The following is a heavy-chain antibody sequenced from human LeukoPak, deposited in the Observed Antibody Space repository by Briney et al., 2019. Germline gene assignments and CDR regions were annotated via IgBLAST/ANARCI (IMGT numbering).Heavy chain of an antibody. CDR3: AREKLADSYGLDY. D-gene: IGHD5-18*01. Sequence: SETLSLTCTVSGGSISSGGYYWSWIRQHPGKGLEWIGYIYYSGSTYYNPSLKSRVTISVDTPKNQFSLKLSSVTAADTAVYYCAREKLADSYGLDYWGQGTLVTVSS. J-gene: IGHJ4*02. CDR1: GGSISSGGYY. CDR2: IYYSGST. V-gene: IGHV4-31*03.